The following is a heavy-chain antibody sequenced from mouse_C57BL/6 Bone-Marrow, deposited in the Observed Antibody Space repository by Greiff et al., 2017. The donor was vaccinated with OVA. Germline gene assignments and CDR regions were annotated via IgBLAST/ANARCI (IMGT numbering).Heavy chain of an antibody. CDR2: INPNNGGT. Sequence: EVQLQQSGPELVKPGASVKISCKASGYTFTDYYMNWVKQSHGKSLEWIGDINPNNGGTSYNQKFKGKATLTVDKSSSTAYMELRSLTSEDSAVYYCATRGYYGSSYYWYFDVWGTGTTVTVSS. D-gene: IGHD1-1*01. V-gene: IGHV1-26*01. CDR3: ATRGYYGSSYYWYFDV. CDR1: GYTFTDYY. J-gene: IGHJ1*03.